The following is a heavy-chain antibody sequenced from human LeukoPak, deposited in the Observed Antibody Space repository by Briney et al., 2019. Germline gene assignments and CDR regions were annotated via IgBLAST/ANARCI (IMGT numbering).Heavy chain of an antibody. D-gene: IGHD3-10*01. CDR3: ARAAGHYFDY. CDR2: ITSTSSDV. V-gene: IGHV3-21*01. Sequence: GGSLRLSCAAAGFNFKFYSMNWVRQAPGKGLEWVSFITSTSSDVFYADSVKGRFTVSRDNARNSLYLQMNNLRAEDTAVHYCARAAGHYFDYWGQGSLVTVSS. CDR1: GFNFKFYS. J-gene: IGHJ4*02.